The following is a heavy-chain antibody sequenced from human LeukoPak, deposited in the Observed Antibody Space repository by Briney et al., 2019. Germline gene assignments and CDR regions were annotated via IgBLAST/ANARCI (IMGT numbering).Heavy chain of an antibody. V-gene: IGHV3-48*01. CDR1: GFTFSSYS. CDR2: ISTSSTTI. Sequence: GGSLRLSCAVSGFTFSSYSMNWVRQAPGKGLEWVSYISTSSTTIYYADSVKGRFTISRDKAKKSLYLQMNSLRAEDTAVYYCARDGQEGFDYWGQGTLVTVSS. CDR3: ARDGQEGFDY. J-gene: IGHJ4*02.